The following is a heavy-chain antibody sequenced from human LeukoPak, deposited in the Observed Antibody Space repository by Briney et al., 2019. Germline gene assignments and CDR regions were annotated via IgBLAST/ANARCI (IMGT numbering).Heavy chain of an antibody. CDR2: ISSSSNYI. Sequence: GGSLRLSCAASGLTFSGYSMNWVRQAPGKGLEWVSSISSSSNYIYYADSVKGRFTISRDNAKNSLYLQMNSLRAEDTAVYYCARVPHAMVRGVIITEFYFVYWGQGTLVTVSS. D-gene: IGHD3-10*01. V-gene: IGHV3-21*01. CDR3: ARVPHAMVRGVIITEFYFVY. J-gene: IGHJ4*02. CDR1: GLTFSGYS.